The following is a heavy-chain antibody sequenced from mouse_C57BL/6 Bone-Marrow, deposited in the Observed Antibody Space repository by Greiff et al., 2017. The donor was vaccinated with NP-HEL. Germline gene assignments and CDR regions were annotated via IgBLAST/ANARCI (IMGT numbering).Heavy chain of an antibody. Sequence: EVQLQQSGPELVKPGASVKIPCKASGYTFTDYNMDWVKQSHGKSLEWIGDINPNNGGTIYNQKFKGKATLTVDKSSSTAYMELRSLTSEDTAVYYCARIVYYGTSGWYFDVGGTGTTVTVSS. D-gene: IGHD1-1*01. CDR1: GYTFTDYN. V-gene: IGHV1-18*01. CDR3: ARIVYYGTSGWYFDV. CDR2: INPNNGGT. J-gene: IGHJ1*03.